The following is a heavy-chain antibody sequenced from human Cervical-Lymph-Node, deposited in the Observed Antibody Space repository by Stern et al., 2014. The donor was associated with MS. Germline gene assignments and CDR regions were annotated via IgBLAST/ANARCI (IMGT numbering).Heavy chain of an antibody. J-gene: IGHJ4*02. V-gene: IGHV4-39*02. D-gene: IGHD2-21*02. CDR1: GGSIRSSSYY. CDR3: ARFPFCSGRDCYYRTLAY. CDR2: LLYSGTS. Sequence: QVQLQESGPGLVKPSETLSLTCTVSGGSIRSSSYYWGWIRQSPGKGLEWIGSLLYSGTSHYNPSLQSRVTISADTSKTHFSLNLSSVTAADTAVYYCARFPFCSGRDCYYRTLAYWGQGIRVTVSS.